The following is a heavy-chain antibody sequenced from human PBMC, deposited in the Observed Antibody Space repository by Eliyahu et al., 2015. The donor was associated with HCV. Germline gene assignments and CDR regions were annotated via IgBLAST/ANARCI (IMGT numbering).Heavy chain of an antibody. J-gene: IGHJ4*02. D-gene: IGHD3-10*01. CDR1: GFTFGNYA. V-gene: IGHV3-49*03. CDR3: TRGAFGDYVGY. CDR2: IRSKAYGGTA. Sequence: EVQLVESGGGLVQPGRSLRLSCTASGFTFGNYAMSWFRQAPGKGLEWVGFIRSKAYGGTAEYAASVKGRFTISRDDSKSIAYLQMNSLTTEDTAVYYCTRGAFGDYVGYWGQGTLVTVSS.